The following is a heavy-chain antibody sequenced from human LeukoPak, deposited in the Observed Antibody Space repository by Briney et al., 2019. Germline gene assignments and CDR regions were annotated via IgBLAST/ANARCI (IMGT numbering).Heavy chain of an antibody. J-gene: IGHJ5*02. Sequence: SGTLSLTCAVSGGSISSSNWWRWVRQPPEEGLEWIGEIYHSGGTNYNPSLKSRVTISVDKSKNQFSLRLSSVTAADTAVYYCARLSSGGTPNWFDPWGPGTLVTVSS. D-gene: IGHD3-16*01. V-gene: IGHV4-4*02. CDR3: ARLSSGGTPNWFDP. CDR2: IYHSGGT. CDR1: GGSISSSNW.